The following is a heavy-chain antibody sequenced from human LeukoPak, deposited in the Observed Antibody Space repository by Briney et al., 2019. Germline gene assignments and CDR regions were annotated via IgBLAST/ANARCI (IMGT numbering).Heavy chain of an antibody. V-gene: IGHV4-31*03. D-gene: IGHD5-18*01. J-gene: IGHJ4*02. CDR3: AKAGIQLWLFDS. Sequence: SQTLSLTCTVSGDSISSGGYYWSWIRQHPGKGLEWIGYIYYSGSTFYNPSLRSRVIISGDTSKNQFSLKLSSVTGAATAVYYCAKAGIQLWLFDSWGQGTLVTVSS. CDR1: GDSISSGGYY. CDR2: IYYSGST.